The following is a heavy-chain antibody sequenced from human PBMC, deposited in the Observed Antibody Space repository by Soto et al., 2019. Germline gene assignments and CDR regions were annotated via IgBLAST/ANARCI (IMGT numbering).Heavy chain of an antibody. J-gene: IGHJ6*02. Sequence: SETLSLTCTVSGGSISSYYWSWIWQPPGKGLEWIGYIYYSGSTNYNPSLKSRVTISVDTSKNQFSLKLSSVTAADTAVYYCARDSGGYSYYYYYGMDVWGQGTTVTVSS. CDR3: ARDSGGYSYYYYYGMDV. V-gene: IGHV4-59*01. CDR2: IYYSGST. D-gene: IGHD3-22*01. CDR1: GGSISSYY.